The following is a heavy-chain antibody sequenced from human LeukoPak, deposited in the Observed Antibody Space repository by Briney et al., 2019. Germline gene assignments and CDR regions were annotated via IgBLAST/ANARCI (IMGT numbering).Heavy chain of an antibody. CDR1: GFIFSSYG. J-gene: IGHJ4*02. V-gene: IGHV3-48*01. CDR2: LSNTGNI. D-gene: IGHD5-18*01. CDR3: ARRGDTPMIGDH. Sequence: GGSLRRSSAASGFIFSSYGMNWVRQAPGKELEWLSYLSNTGNIHYAQSVKGRFTISRDNAKNSLYLQMDGLRAEDTAVYYCARRGDTPMIGDHWGQGILVTVAS.